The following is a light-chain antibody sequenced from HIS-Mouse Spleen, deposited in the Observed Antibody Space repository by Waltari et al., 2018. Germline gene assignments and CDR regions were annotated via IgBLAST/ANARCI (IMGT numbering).Light chain of an antibody. Sequence: QSALTQPASVSGSPGQSITISCTGTSSAVGSYNLVSWYQQHQGKAPKLMIYDVSKRPSGVPDRFSGSKSGNTASLTISGLQAEDEADYYCCSYAGSYTYVFGTGTKVTVL. CDR2: DVS. CDR3: CSYAGSYTYV. V-gene: IGLV2-11*01. CDR1: SSAVGSYNL. J-gene: IGLJ1*01.